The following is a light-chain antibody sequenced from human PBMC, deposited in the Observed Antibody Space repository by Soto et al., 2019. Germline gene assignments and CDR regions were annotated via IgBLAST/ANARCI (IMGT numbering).Light chain of an antibody. V-gene: IGLV2-23*01. CDR1: SSDVGSYNL. J-gene: IGLJ3*02. Sequence: QSVLTQPASVSGSPGQSITISCTGTSSDVGSYNLVSWYQQHPGKAPKLMIYEGSKRPSGVSNRFSGSKSGNTASLTISGLQAEDEADYYCCSYAGSSTGWVFGGGTKVTVL. CDR2: EGS. CDR3: CSYAGSSTGWV.